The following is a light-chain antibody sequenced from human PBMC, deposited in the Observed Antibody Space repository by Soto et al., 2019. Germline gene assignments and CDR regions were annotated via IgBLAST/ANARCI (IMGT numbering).Light chain of an antibody. Sequence: QSVLTQPASVSGSPGQSITISCTGTSSDVGGYNYVSWYQQHPGKAPKLMIYDVSNRPSGVSNRLSGSKSGNTASLTISGLQAEDEADYYCSSYTSSSTVVFAGGTKLTVL. V-gene: IGLV2-14*01. CDR2: DVS. J-gene: IGLJ2*01. CDR1: SSDVGGYNY. CDR3: SSYTSSSTVV.